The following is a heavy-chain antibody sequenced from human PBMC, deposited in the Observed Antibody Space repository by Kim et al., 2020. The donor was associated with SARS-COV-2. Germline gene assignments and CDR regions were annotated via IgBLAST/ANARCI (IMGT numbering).Heavy chain of an antibody. CDR3: ARRSSGVNLGFDY. V-gene: IGHV6-1*01. D-gene: IGHD3-10*01. Sequence: DYAVSVKRRITTSPDTSKNQFSRQLNSVTPEDTAVYYCARRSSGVNLGFDYWGQGTLVTVSS. J-gene: IGHJ4*02.